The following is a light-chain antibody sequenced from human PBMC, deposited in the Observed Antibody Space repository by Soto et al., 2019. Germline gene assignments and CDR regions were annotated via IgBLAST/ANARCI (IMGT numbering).Light chain of an antibody. CDR3: QQRSNWPIT. CDR1: QTVGNDY. Sequence: EVVLTQSPGTLSLSPGERATLSCRSSQTVGNDYLAWYQQKPDQAPRLLIYDGFHRAAGIPDRFSGSGSGTDFTLTISSLEPEDFAVYYCQQRSNWPITFGQGTRLEIK. CDR2: DGF. V-gene: IGKV3D-20*02. J-gene: IGKJ5*01.